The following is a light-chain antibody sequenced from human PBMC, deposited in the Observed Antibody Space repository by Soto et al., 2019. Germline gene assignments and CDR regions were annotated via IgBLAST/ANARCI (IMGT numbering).Light chain of an antibody. J-gene: IGKJ1*01. Sequence: DIQRTQSPSTLSASARDRVTITFRASESISGWLARYQQKPGKAPKLLIYKASTLKSGVPSRFSGSGSGTEFTLTISSLQPDDFATYYCQHSNSYSEALGQGTKV. CDR2: KAS. CDR1: ESISGW. V-gene: IGKV1-5*03. CDR3: QHSNSYSEA.